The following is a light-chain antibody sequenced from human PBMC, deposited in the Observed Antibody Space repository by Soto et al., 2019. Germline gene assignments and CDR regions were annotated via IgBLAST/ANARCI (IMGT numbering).Light chain of an antibody. Sequence: EMELTQSPGTLSLSPGERATLSCRASQSVSRSQLAWYQQKTGQAPRLHIYGVSSRATGIPDRVSGSGSATDFTLTISRLEPEEFAVYYCQQYSISYTFGQGTKLEIK. V-gene: IGKV3-20*01. CDR3: QQYSISYT. CDR2: GVS. CDR1: QSVSRSQ. J-gene: IGKJ2*01.